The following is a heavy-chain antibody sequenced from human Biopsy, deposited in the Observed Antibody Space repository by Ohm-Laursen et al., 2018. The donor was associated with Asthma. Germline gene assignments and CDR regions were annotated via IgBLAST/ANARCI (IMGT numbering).Heavy chain of an antibody. Sequence: SLRLSCAATGFTLSSYAIHWVRQAPGKGLERVSAITGSGGTTYYADSVRGRFTISRDNSKSTLFLQMDSLSAEDTAVYYCAKDFQGIAVAGDRGFDYWGQGTLVTVSS. D-gene: IGHD6-19*01. V-gene: IGHV3-23*01. CDR1: GFTLSSYA. J-gene: IGHJ4*02. CDR2: ITGSGGTT. CDR3: AKDFQGIAVAGDRGFDY.